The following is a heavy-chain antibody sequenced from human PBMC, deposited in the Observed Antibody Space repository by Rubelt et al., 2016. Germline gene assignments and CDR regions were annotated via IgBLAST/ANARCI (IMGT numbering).Heavy chain of an antibody. J-gene: IGHJ4*02. CDR1: GGTFSSYA. D-gene: IGHD3-10*01. Sequence: QVQLVQSGAEVKKPGSSVKVSCKASGGTFSSYAISWVRQAPGQGLEWMGIINPSGGSTSYAQKCQGRVTMTRDTSTSTVYMELSSLRSEDTAVYYCARDPGPRGNDYWGQGTLVTVSS. CDR3: ARDPGPRGNDY. V-gene: IGHV1-46*03. CDR2: INPSGGST.